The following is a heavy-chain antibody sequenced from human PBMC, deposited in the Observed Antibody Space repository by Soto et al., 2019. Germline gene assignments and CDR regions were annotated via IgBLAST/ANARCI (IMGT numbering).Heavy chain of an antibody. J-gene: IGHJ4*02. V-gene: IGHV2-5*02. Sequence: QITLNESGPTQVKPRQTLTLTCTFSGFSLTTSGVGVGWIRQSPGKAPEWLALIYWDDDKRYSPSLKSRLTNPKDTSKNQVVLTMADLDPADTATYYCAHRVLRTVFGLVTTTAIYFDFWGQGTRSPSP. CDR2: IYWDDDK. CDR1: GFSLTTSGVG. CDR3: AHRVLRTVFGLVTTTAIYFDF. D-gene: IGHD3-3*01.